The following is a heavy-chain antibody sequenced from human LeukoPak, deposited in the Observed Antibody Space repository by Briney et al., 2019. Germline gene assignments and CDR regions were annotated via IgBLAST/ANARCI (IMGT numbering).Heavy chain of an antibody. CDR3: ARDFSYSSSWFDP. Sequence: GGSRRLSCAASGFTFSDYHMSWIRQAPGKGLEWVSYISSSGSTIYYADSVKGRFTISRDNAKNSLYLQMNSLRAEDTAVYYCARDFSYSSSWFDPWGQGTLVTVSS. D-gene: IGHD6-6*01. CDR1: GFTFSDYH. J-gene: IGHJ5*02. CDR2: ISSSGSTI. V-gene: IGHV3-11*01.